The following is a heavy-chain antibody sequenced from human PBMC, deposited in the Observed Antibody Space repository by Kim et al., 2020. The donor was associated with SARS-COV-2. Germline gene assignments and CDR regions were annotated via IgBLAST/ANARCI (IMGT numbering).Heavy chain of an antibody. D-gene: IGHD2-21*02. CDR3: AGVTAIRNYYYGMDV. J-gene: IGHJ6*02. CDR1: GGTFSSYA. V-gene: IGHV1-69*13. CDR2: IIPIFGTA. Sequence: SVKVSCKASGGTFSSYAISWVRQAPGQGLAWMGGIIPIFGTANYAQKCQGRVTITADEATSTSYMDLSSLRSEDTAVYYCAGVTAIRNYYYGMDVWGQGTTVTVSS.